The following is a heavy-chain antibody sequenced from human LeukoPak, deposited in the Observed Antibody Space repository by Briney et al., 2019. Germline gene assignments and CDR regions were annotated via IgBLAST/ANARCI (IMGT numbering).Heavy chain of an antibody. Sequence: GRSLRLSCAASGFTFSSYGMHWVRQAPGKGLEWVAVISYDGSNKYYADSVKGRFTISRDNSKNTLYLQMNSLRAEDTAVYYCAKGLGTVVTGASVAFDYWGQGTLVTVSS. D-gene: IGHD4-23*01. CDR2: ISYDGSNK. CDR3: AKGLGTVVTGASVAFDY. V-gene: IGHV3-30*18. J-gene: IGHJ4*02. CDR1: GFTFSSYG.